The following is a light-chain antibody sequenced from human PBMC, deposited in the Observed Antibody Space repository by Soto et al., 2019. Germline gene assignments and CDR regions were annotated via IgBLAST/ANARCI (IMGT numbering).Light chain of an antibody. Sequence: QSALTQPPSASGSPGQSVTISCTGSTSDVGVYEYVSWYQQHPGKAPKLIIYEVIKRPSGVPDRFSGSKSGNTASLTVSGLQAEDEADYYCSSYAGSNNLHVLFGGGTELTVL. J-gene: IGLJ2*01. V-gene: IGLV2-8*01. CDR3: SSYAGSNNLHVL. CDR1: TSDVGVYEY. CDR2: EVI.